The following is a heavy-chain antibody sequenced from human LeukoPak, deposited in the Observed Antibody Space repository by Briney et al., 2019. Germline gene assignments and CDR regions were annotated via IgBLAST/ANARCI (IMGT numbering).Heavy chain of an antibody. D-gene: IGHD3-22*01. V-gene: IGHV4-39*07. Sequence: SETLSLTCTVSRGSINSRTYYWGWIRQPPGKGLEWIGHIHANGNTFYNPSLKSRVTISADTSKNQFSLKLSSVTAADTAVYYCARENYYYDSSGPSYYYYYYMDVWGKGTTVTVSS. CDR2: IHANGNT. CDR3: ARENYYYDSSGPSYYYYYYMDV. CDR1: RGSINSRTYY. J-gene: IGHJ6*03.